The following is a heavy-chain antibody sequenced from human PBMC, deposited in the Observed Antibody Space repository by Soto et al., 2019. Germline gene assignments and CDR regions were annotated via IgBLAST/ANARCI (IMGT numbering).Heavy chain of an antibody. J-gene: IGHJ6*02. CDR3: ASNFYCISPSCYIPNYYYYGLDV. D-gene: IGHD2-2*01. CDR1: GFTFASYE. CDR2: ISSGGYSI. V-gene: IGHV3-48*03. Sequence: PGGSLRLSCAASGFTFASYEMNWVRQAPGKGLEWVSYISSGGYSIYYADSVKGRFTISRDNAKNSLYLQMNSLRAEDTAVYYCASNFYCISPSCYIPNYYYYGLDVWGRGTTVTVSS.